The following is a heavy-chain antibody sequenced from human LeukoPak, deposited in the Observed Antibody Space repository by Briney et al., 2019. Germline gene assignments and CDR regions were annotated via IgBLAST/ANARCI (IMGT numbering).Heavy chain of an antibody. D-gene: IGHD2-15*01. CDR1: GFTFSSYS. J-gene: IGHJ4*02. CDR3: ASWEVVAATRPFDY. Sequence: GGSLRLSCAASGFTFSSYSMNWVRQAPGKGLEWVSSISSSSSYIYYADSVKGRFTISRDNAKNSLYLQMNSLRAEDTAVYYCASWEVVAATRPFDYWGQGTPVTVSS. V-gene: IGHV3-21*01. CDR2: ISSSSSYI.